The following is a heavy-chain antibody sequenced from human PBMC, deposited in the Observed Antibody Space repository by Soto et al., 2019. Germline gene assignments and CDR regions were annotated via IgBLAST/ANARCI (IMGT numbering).Heavy chain of an antibody. CDR3: ARDLVPAAISFYGMDV. D-gene: IGHD2-2*01. CDR2: INPNSGAT. J-gene: IGHJ6*02. V-gene: IGHV1-2*02. CDR1: GYTFTDYY. Sequence: GASVKVSCKASGYTFTDYYIHWVRQAPGQGLEWMGWINPNSGATNYAQKFRGRVTMTRDTSISTAYMELSRLRSDDTAVYYCARDLVPAAISFYGMDVWGQGTTVTVSS.